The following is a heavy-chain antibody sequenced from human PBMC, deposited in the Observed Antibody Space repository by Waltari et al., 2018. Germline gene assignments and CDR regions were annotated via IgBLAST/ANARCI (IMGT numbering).Heavy chain of an antibody. D-gene: IGHD3-22*01. Sequence: QVQLQESGPGLVKPSQTLSLTCSVTGVSISSPTYYWGWIRQPAGKGLEWIGRIYTTGRATYNPSLRSRVRLSMDTTKNRFSLSLTSVTAADTARYYCARGLNYYDSSDSSSGWFDPWGQGTLVTVSS. CDR2: IYTTGRA. CDR3: ARGLNYYDSSDSSSGWFDP. V-gene: IGHV4-61*02. CDR1: GVSISSPTYY. J-gene: IGHJ5*02.